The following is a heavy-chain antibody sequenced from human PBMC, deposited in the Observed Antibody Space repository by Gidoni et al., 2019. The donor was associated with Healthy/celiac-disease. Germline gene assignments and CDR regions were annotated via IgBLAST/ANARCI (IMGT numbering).Heavy chain of an antibody. Sequence: QVQLVQSGAEVKQPGSSVMVSCKASGGTFSSYAISWVRQAPGQGLEWLGGIIPIVGTANNAQKFQGRVTITADESTSTAYMELSSLRSEDTAVYYCARIYDSSPGWFDPWGQGTLVTVSS. D-gene: IGHD3-22*01. CDR2: IIPIVGTA. CDR1: GGTFSSYA. V-gene: IGHV1-69*01. J-gene: IGHJ5*02. CDR3: ARIYDSSPGWFDP.